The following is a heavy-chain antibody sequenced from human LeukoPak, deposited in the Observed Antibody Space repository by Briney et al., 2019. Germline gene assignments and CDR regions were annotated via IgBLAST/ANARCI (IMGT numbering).Heavy chain of an antibody. CDR1: GFTFNRCW. J-gene: IGHJ4*02. V-gene: IGHV3-23*01. CDR2: ISGSGGST. D-gene: IGHD6-19*01. CDR3: ARQGTYSSAIGMGY. Sequence: GGSLRLSCVVSGFTFNRCWMNWVRQAPGKGLEWVSAISGSGGSTYYADSVKGRFTISRDNSKNTLYLQMNSLRAEDTAVYYCARQGTYSSAIGMGYWGQGTLVTVSS.